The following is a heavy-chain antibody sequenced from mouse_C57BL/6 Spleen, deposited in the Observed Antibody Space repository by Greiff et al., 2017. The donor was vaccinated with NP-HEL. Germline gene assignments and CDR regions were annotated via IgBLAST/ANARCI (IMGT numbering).Heavy chain of an antibody. J-gene: IGHJ1*03. CDR3: ARSSITTVVATQDWYFDV. CDR1: GYTFTSYW. CDR2: INPSSGYT. V-gene: IGHV1-7*01. D-gene: IGHD1-1*01. Sequence: QVQLQQSGAELAKPGASVKLSCKASGYTFTSYWMHWVKQRPGQGLEWIGYINPSSGYTKYNQKFKDKATLTADKSSSTAYMQLSSLTYEDSAVYYCARSSITTVVATQDWYFDVWGTGTTVTVSS.